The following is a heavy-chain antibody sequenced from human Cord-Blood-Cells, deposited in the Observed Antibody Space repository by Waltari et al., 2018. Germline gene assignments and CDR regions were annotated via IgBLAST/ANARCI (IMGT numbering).Heavy chain of an antibody. J-gene: IGHJ2*01. CDR2: INPNSGGT. V-gene: IGHV1-2*02. Sequence: QVQLVQSGAEVTKPGASAKVSCKSSGYTFTGYYMHCGRQAPGQGLEWMGWINPNSGGTNYAQKFQGRVTMTRDTSISTAYMELSRLRSDDTAVYYCARDLGHWYFDLCGRGTLVTVSS. CDR3: ARDLGHWYFDL. CDR1: GYTFTGYY.